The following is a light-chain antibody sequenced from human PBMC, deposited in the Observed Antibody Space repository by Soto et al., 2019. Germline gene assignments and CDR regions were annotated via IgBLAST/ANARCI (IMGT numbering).Light chain of an antibody. J-gene: IGLJ1*01. Sequence: QSVLTQPASVSASPGQSITISCTRTSSDVGAYDYVSWYQQHPDKAPKLMIYEVSNRPSGVSNRFSGSKSVNTATLTISGLQAEDEADYCSSYTSSSTRVFGTGTKVTVL. CDR3: SSYTSSSTRV. V-gene: IGLV2-14*03. CDR2: EVS. CDR1: SSDVGAYDY.